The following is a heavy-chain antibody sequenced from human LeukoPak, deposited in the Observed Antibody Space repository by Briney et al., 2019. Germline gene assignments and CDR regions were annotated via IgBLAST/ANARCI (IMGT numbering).Heavy chain of an antibody. CDR2: INSDGSIT. CDR1: GVTFSSHW. V-gene: IGHV3-74*01. D-gene: IGHD1-1*01. Sequence: PGGSLRLSCAPSGVTFSSHWMHWVRQAPGKGLVWVSRINSDGSITTYADSAQGRFTISRDNAKNTLYLQMNSLRVEDTAVYYCARDYNWNPPDYWGQGTLVTVSS. CDR3: ARDYNWNPPDY. J-gene: IGHJ4*02.